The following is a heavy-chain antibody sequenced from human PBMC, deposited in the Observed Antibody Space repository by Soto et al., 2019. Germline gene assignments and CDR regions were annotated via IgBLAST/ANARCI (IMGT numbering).Heavy chain of an antibody. Sequence: PGVSLXLSCAAAGFXCCSYSMNWVRQAPGKGLEWVSSISSSSSYIYYAYSVKGRFTISRDNAKNSLYLQMNSLRAEDTAVYYCARDDVDFWSGYYPFDNWGQGTLVTVSS. CDR1: GFXCCSYS. D-gene: IGHD3-3*01. J-gene: IGHJ4*02. V-gene: IGHV3-21*01. CDR3: ARDDVDFWSGYYPFDN. CDR2: ISSSSSYI.